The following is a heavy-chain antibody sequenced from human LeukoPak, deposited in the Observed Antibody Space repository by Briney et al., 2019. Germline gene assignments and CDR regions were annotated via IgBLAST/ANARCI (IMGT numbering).Heavy chain of an antibody. Sequence: SVKVSCKASGGTFSSYAINWVRQAPGQGLEWMGRIIPILGIANYAQKFQGRVTITADKSTSTAYMELSSLRSEDTAVYYCARDRGSRSYHYWGQGTLVTVSS. J-gene: IGHJ4*02. V-gene: IGHV1-69*04. D-gene: IGHD3-10*01. CDR3: ARDRGSRSYHY. CDR1: GGTFSSYA. CDR2: IIPILGIA.